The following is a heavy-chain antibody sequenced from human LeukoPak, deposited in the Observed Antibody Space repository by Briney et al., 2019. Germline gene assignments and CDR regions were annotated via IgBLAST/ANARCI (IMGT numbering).Heavy chain of an antibody. V-gene: IGHV1-2*02. D-gene: IGHD3-16*01. J-gene: IGHJ4*02. CDR3: ARYTIPTFFFDY. Sequence: MGWINPNSGGTNYAQKFQGRVTMTRDTSISTAYMELSRLRSDDTAVYYCARYTIPTFFFDYWGQGTLVTVSS. CDR2: INPNSGGT.